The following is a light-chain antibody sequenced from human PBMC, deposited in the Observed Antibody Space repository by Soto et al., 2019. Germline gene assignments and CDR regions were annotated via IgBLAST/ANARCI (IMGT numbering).Light chain of an antibody. Sequence: QSAQTQPASVSGSPGQSITISCTGTSSDVGSYNLVSWYQQHPGKAPKLMIYEVSKRPSGVSNRFSGSKSGNTASLTISVLQAEDEADYYCCSYAGSSTYVFGTGTKVTVL. CDR3: CSYAGSSTYV. V-gene: IGLV2-23*02. J-gene: IGLJ1*01. CDR1: SSDVGSYNL. CDR2: EVS.